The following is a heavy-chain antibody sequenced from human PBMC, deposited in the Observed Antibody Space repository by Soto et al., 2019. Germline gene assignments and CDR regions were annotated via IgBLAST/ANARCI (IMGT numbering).Heavy chain of an antibody. CDR2: ISYDGSNK. Sequence: PGGSLRLSCAASGFTFSSYAMHWVRQAPGKGLEWVAVISYDGSNKYYADSVKGRFTISRDNSKNTLYLQMNSLRAEDTAVYYCARDLKTTVITPITYYYSYSGMDVWGKGTTFTVSS. CDR3: ARDLKTTVITPITYYYSYSGMDV. D-gene: IGHD4-17*01. CDR1: GFTFSSYA. V-gene: IGHV3-30-3*01. J-gene: IGHJ6*04.